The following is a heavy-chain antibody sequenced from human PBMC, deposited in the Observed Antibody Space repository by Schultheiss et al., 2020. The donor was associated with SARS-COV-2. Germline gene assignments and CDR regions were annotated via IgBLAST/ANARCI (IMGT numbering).Heavy chain of an antibody. CDR2: IYWNDDK. CDR1: GFSLSTSGVG. D-gene: IGHD3-22*01. J-gene: IGHJ4*02. Sequence: SGPTLVKPTQTLTLTCTFSGFSLSTSGVGVGWIRQPPGKALEWLALIYWNDDKRYSPSLKSRLTISKDTSKNQVVLTMTNMDPVDTATYYCARSDSSGYYDYWGQGTLVTVSS. V-gene: IGHV2-5*01. CDR3: ARSDSSGYYDY.